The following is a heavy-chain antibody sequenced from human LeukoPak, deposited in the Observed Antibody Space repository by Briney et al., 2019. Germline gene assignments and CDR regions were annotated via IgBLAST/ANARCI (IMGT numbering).Heavy chain of an antibody. D-gene: IGHD3-22*01. CDR1: GFNFRSHA. CDR3: VKDGHYPDNSGYYYEDS. J-gene: IGHJ4*02. V-gene: IGHV3-23*01. Sequence: GGSLRLSCAASGFNFRSHAMSWVRQAPGKGLEWVSVISNGGAGTYYADSVKGRFTISRDNSKNTLYLQMNSLRAEDTAVYYCVKDGHYPDNSGYYYEDSWGQGTLVTVSS. CDR2: ISNGGAGT.